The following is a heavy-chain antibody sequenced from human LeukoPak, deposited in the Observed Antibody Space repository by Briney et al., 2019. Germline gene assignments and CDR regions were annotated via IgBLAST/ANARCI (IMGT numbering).Heavy chain of an antibody. J-gene: IGHJ4*02. V-gene: IGHV1-69*06. CDR2: IIPVFGTT. Sequence: GASVKVSCKASGGTFSSYAVSWVRLTPGQGLEWLGGIIPVFGTTTYAQKFQAKVTMTADKSTNTAYLEISSLTSDDTAVYYCARCSPGDSSNFYAVLQYWGQGTQVTVST. CDR3: ARCSPGDSSNFYAVLQY. D-gene: IGHD3-22*01. CDR1: GGTFSSYA.